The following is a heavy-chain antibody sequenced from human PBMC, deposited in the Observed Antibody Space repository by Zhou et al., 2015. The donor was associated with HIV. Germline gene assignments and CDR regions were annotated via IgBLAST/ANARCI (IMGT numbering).Heavy chain of an antibody. V-gene: IGHV1-8*01. CDR1: GYTFTSYD. Sequence: QVQLVQSGAEVRKPGASVQVSCKASGYTFTSYDVNWVRQAPGQGLEWMGWMNPNSGNAEFAQKFQDRVTMTRDTSIRTAYMELSRLTSEDTAVYYCAREGWGSWYFDLWGRGTLVSVSS. J-gene: IGHJ2*01. D-gene: IGHD7-27*01. CDR3: AREGWGSWYFDL. CDR2: MNPNSGNA.